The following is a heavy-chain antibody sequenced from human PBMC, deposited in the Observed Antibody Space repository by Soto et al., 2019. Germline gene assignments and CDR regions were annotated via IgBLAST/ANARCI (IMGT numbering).Heavy chain of an antibody. CDR2: ISAYNGNT. Sequence: QVQLVQSGAEVKKPGASVKVSCKTSGYTLPSYGISWVRQAPGQGLEWMGWISAYNGNTNYVQKLQGRVTMTTDTSTSTAYMELRSLRSDDTAVYYCSRWPAYYDYFWGRPNNWFDPWGQGTLVTVSS. D-gene: IGHD3-16*01. CDR3: SRWPAYYDYFWGRPNNWFDP. CDR1: GYTLPSYG. J-gene: IGHJ5*02. V-gene: IGHV1-18*01.